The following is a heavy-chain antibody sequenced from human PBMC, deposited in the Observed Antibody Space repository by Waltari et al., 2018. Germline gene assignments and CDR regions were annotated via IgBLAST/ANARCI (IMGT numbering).Heavy chain of an antibody. CDR2: INHSGRT. V-gene: IGHV4-34*01. Sequence: QVQLQQWGAGLLKPSETLSLTCAVYGGSFSGYYWSWIRQPPGKGLGWIGEINHSGRTNYNPSLKSRVTLSVDTAKNQLSLKVISATAADTAVYFCARGRDIERRLSGTSCFLRYWGQGTLVTVSS. J-gene: IGHJ4*02. CDR3: ARGRDIERRLSGTSCFLRY. CDR1: GGSFSGYY. D-gene: IGHD2-2*01.